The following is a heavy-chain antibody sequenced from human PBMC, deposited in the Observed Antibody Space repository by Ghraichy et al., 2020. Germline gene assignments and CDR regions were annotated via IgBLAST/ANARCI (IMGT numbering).Heavy chain of an antibody. CDR2: LNQAGTMT. CDR1: GFTFNNYW. CDR3: ATIGDYGDFVDGYWGQ. Sequence: GKSLNISCAASGFTFNNYWMTWVRQAPGKGLEWVACLNQAGTMTYYVDSMKGRFTISRDNARNSLYLQMNSLTAEDTAIYYCATIGDYGDFVDGYWGQWGQGTLVIVSS. J-gene: IGHJ4*02. D-gene: IGHD4-17*01. V-gene: IGHV3-7*01.